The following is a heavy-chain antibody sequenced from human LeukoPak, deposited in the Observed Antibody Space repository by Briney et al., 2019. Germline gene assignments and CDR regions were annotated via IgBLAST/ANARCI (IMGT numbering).Heavy chain of an antibody. CDR2: IFYSGTT. J-gene: IGHJ4*02. D-gene: IGHD2-15*01. Sequence: SETLSLTCTVSGGSISSSSYYWGWIRQPPGKGLEWIGNIFYSGTTYYNPSLKSRVTISVDTSKNQFSPKMRSVTAADTAVYYCARVLRGGTYYFDYWGQGTLVTVSS. V-gene: IGHV4-39*01. CDR3: ARVLRGGTYYFDY. CDR1: GGSISSSSYY.